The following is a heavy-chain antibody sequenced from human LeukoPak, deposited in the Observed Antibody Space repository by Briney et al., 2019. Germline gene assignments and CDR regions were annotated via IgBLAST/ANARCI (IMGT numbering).Heavy chain of an antibody. CDR3: ARYGYSYGYPTYYYYYYYMDV. CDR2: IEQDGSEK. CDR1: GFTFSSYW. Sequence: GGSLRLSCAASGFTFSSYWMSWVRQAPGKGLEWVANIEQDGSEKYYVDSVKGRFTISRDNAKNSLYLQMNSLRAEDTAVYYCARYGYSYGYPTYYYYYYYMDVWGKGTTVTVSS. J-gene: IGHJ6*03. V-gene: IGHV3-7*01. D-gene: IGHD5-18*01.